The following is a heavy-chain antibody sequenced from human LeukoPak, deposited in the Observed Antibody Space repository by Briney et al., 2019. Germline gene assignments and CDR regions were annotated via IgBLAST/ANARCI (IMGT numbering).Heavy chain of an antibody. CDR3: ARGYCSGGSCYS. V-gene: IGHV3-74*01. D-gene: IGHD2-15*01. Sequence: GGSLRLSCAASGFTFSSYWMHWVRQAPGKGLVWVSRINSDGSSTSYADSVKGRFTISRDNAKNTLYLQMNSPRAEDTAVYYCARGYCSGGSCYSWGQGTLVTVSS. CDR1: GFTFSSYW. J-gene: IGHJ4*02. CDR2: INSDGSST.